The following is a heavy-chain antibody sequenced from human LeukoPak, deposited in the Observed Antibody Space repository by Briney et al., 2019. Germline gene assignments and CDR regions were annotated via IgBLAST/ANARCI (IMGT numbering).Heavy chain of an antibody. V-gene: IGHV4-59*01. J-gene: IGHJ5*02. Sequence: SETLSLTCTVSGGSISSYYWSWIRQPPGKGLEWIGYIYYSGSTNYNPSLKSRVTISVDTSKNQFSLKLSSVAAADTAVYYCAIAGYYYDSSGYHPWFDPWGQGTLVTVSS. CDR1: GGSISSYY. CDR2: IYYSGST. D-gene: IGHD3-22*01. CDR3: AIAGYYYDSSGYHPWFDP.